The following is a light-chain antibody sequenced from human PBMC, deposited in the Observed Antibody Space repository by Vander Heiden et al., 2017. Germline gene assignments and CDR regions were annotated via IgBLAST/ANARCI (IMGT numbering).Light chain of an antibody. CDR3: AAWDDSLSGEV. J-gene: IGLJ1*01. CDR2: RNN. V-gene: IGLV1-47*01. CDR1: SSNIGSNY. Sequence: QSVLTQPPSASGTPGQRVTISCSGSSSNIGSNYVYCYQQLPGTSPKLLIYRNNQRPSGVPDRFSGSKSGTSASLAISGLRSEEEADYYCAAWDDSLSGEVFRTGTKVTVL.